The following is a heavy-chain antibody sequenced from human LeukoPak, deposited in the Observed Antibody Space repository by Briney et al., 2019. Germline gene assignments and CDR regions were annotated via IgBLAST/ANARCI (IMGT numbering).Heavy chain of an antibody. V-gene: IGHV3-23*01. CDR2: VTGSGSST. J-gene: IGHJ4*02. D-gene: IGHD3-22*01. CDR1: GFTFNNYA. CDR3: AKADNSGYYYVY. Sequence: GGSLRLSCAASGFTFNNYAMSWVRQAPGKGLEWVSAVTGSGSSTYYADSVKGRFAISRDNSKNTLYPQMNSLRAEDTAVYYCAKADNSGYYYVYWGQGTLVTVSS.